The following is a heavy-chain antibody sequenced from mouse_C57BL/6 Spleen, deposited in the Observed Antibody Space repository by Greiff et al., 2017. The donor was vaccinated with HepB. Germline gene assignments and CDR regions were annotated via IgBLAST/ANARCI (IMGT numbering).Heavy chain of an antibody. V-gene: IGHV1-82*01. Sequence: VKVVESGPELVKPGASVKISCKASGYAFSSSWMNWVKQRPGKGLEWIGRIYPGDGDTNYNGKFKGKATLTADKSSSTAYMQLSSLTSEDSAVYFCARWLGAYWGQGTTLTVSS. CDR1: GYAFSSSW. D-gene: IGHD4-1*01. CDR3: ARWLGAY. J-gene: IGHJ2*01. CDR2: IYPGDGDT.